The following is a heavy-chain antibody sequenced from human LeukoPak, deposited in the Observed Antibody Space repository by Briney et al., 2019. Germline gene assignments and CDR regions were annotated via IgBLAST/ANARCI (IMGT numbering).Heavy chain of an antibody. J-gene: IGHJ5*02. Sequence: GRPLRLSCGASGFAFSTYAMHWVRQTPDKGLEGVAFISSGGTSENYADSVKGRFTISRDNSKNTLYLRMNNLTPEDTAVYYCAKGYRSTTSYGNWFDPWGQGTLVTVSS. D-gene: IGHD2-2*01. CDR3: AKGYRSTTSYGNWFDP. V-gene: IGHV3-30*18. CDR1: GFAFSTYA. CDR2: ISSGGTSE.